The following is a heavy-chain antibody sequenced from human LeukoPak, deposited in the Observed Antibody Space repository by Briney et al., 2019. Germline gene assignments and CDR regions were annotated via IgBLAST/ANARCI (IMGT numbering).Heavy chain of an antibody. CDR3: AADYGDYEGALGY. J-gene: IGHJ4*02. Sequence: GGSLRLSCAASGLTVSSNYMSWVRQAPGKGLEWVSVIYSGGSTYYADSVKGRFTISRDNSKNTLYLQMNSLRAEDTAVYYCAADYGDYEGALGYWGQGTLVTVSS. CDR2: IYSGGST. V-gene: IGHV3-53*01. D-gene: IGHD4-17*01. CDR1: GLTVSSNY.